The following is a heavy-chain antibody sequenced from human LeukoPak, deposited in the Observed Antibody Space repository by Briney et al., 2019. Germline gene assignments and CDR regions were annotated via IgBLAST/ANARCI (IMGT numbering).Heavy chain of an antibody. D-gene: IGHD3-22*01. J-gene: IGHJ3*01. CDR2: ISSSSSPI. CDR3: ARDHHRRLYDSQARDTFDV. CDR1: GFTFSSYS. V-gene: IGHV3-48*01. Sequence: GGSLRLSCAASGFTFSSYSMNWVRQAPGKGLDWVSSISSSSSPIYYADSVKGRFTISRDNAKNSLYLQMNSLRAEDTAVYYCARDHHRRLYDSQARDTFDVWGQGTVVTVSS.